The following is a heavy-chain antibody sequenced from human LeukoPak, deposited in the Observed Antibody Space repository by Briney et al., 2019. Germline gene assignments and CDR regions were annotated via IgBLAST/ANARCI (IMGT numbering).Heavy chain of an antibody. CDR1: GFTVSFNY. CDR3: ARDDILTGYYQNHDYFDY. J-gene: IGHJ4*02. Sequence: GGSLRLSCAASGFTVSFNYMGWVRQAPGKGLEWVANIKQDGSEKYYVDSVKGRFTISRDNAKNSLYLQMNSLRAEDTAVYYCARDDILTGYYQNHDYFDYWGQGTLVTVSS. CDR2: IKQDGSEK. V-gene: IGHV3-7*01. D-gene: IGHD3-9*01.